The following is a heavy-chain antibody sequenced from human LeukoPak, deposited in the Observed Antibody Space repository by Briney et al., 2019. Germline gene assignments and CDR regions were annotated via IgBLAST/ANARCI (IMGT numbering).Heavy chain of an antibody. V-gene: IGHV3-49*04. CDR3: TRLIGLSFDY. Sequence: GGSLRLSCTASGFTFCDYAMSWVRQAPGKGLEWVGFIRSKAYGGTTEYAASVKGRFTISRDDSKSIAYLQMNSLKTEDTAVYYCTRLIGLSFDYWGQGTLVTVSS. CDR1: GFTFCDYA. CDR2: IRSKAYGGTT. J-gene: IGHJ4*02.